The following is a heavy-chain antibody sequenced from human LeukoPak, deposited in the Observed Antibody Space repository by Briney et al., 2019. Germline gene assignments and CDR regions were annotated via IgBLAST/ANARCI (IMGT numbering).Heavy chain of an antibody. CDR3: TRDPLRRFDY. CDR2: IKEDGGEK. Sequence: GGSLRLSCAASGFTFSNYWMSWVRQAPGKGLEGVANIKEDGGEKYHVDSVKGRFTISRDNGKNSLYLQMNSLRAEDTAVYYCTRDPLRRFDYWGQGTLVTVSS. V-gene: IGHV3-7*03. J-gene: IGHJ4*02. CDR1: GFTFSNYW. D-gene: IGHD3-9*01.